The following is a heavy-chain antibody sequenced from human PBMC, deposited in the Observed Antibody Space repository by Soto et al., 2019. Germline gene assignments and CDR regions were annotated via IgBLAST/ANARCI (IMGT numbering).Heavy chain of an antibody. CDR3: ARVTFTPNWFDS. CDR1: GDSISSPDYY. CDR2: VYYRGSI. D-gene: IGHD3-16*01. J-gene: IGHJ5*01. V-gene: IGHV4-30-4*01. Sequence: PSETLSLTCTVSGDSISSPDYYWSWIRQAPGKGLELIGYVYYRGSIYYTPSFESRVSISIDTSKNQFPLRLTSVTAADSAVYFCARVTFTPNWFDSWGQGILVTVSS.